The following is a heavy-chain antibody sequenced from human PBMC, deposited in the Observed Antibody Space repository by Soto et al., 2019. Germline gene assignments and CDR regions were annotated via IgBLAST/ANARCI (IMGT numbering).Heavy chain of an antibody. V-gene: IGHV3-7*01. CDR1: GFTFSSYW. J-gene: IGHJ6*03. Sequence: GGSLRLSCAASGFTFSSYWMSWVRQAPGKGLEWVANIKQDGSEKYYVDSVKGRFTISRDNAKNSLYLQMNSLRAEDTAVYYCAREPAAWTTVTTGAYYYYYMDVWGKGTTVTGSS. CDR3: AREPAAWTTVTTGAYYYYYMDV. D-gene: IGHD4-17*01. CDR2: IKQDGSEK.